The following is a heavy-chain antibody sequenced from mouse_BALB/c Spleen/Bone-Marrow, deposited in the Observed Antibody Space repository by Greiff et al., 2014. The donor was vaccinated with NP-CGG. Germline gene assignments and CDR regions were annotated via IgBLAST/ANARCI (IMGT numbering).Heavy chain of an antibody. J-gene: IGHJ2*01. CDR2: IAPGSGST. D-gene: IGHD1-1*01. V-gene: IGHV1S41*01. CDR1: DYTFTSYW. Sequence: DLVKPGASVKLSCKASDYTFTSYWINWIKQRPGQGLECIGRIAPGSGSTYYNEMFKGKATLTVDTSSSTAYIQLSSLSSEDSAVYFCARFPFYYGSSFYYFDYWGQGTTLTVSS. CDR3: ARFPFYYGSSFYYFDY.